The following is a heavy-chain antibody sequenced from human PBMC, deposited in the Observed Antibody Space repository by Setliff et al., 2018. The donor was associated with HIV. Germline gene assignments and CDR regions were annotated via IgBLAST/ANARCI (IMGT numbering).Heavy chain of an antibody. D-gene: IGHD3-10*01. CDR2: ISVSGFTI. CDR3: ARSLDMSSRTRTLYHAMDV. CDR1: GFTFRNYD. Sequence: PGGSLRLSCAASGFTFRNYDMNWVRQAPGKGLEWVSLISVSGFTIHYADSVQGRFTISRDNARNSLSLQLNSLIADDTAVYYCARSLDMSSRTRTLYHAMDVWGRGTTVTVSS. J-gene: IGHJ6*02. V-gene: IGHV3-48*03.